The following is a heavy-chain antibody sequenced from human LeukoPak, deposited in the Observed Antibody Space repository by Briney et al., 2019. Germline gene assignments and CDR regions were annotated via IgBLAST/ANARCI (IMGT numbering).Heavy chain of an antibody. Sequence: GGSLRLSCAASGFSFSNYWMHWVRQAPGKGLEWVSLISGSGGTTYYADSVKGRLTISRDNSKNTLYLQMNSLRAEDTAVYYCATYYYGSGSWSYYYYGMEVWGQGTTVTVSS. D-gene: IGHD3-10*01. CDR1: GFSFSNYW. J-gene: IGHJ6*02. CDR3: ATYYYGSGSWSYYYYGMEV. V-gene: IGHV3-23*01. CDR2: ISGSGGTT.